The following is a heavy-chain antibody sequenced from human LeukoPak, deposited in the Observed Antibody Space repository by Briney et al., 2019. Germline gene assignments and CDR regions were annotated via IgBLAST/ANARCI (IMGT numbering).Heavy chain of an antibody. CDR1: GYTFTSFD. D-gene: IGHD6-19*01. CDR3: ARRIAVAGKTAFDY. Sequence: ASVKVSCKASGYTFTSFDINWVRQAPGQGLEWMGIINPSGGSRSYAQQFQGRVTMTRDTSTSTVYMELSSLRSEDTAVYYCARRIAVAGKTAFDYWGRGTLVTVSS. CDR2: INPSGGSR. J-gene: IGHJ4*02. V-gene: IGHV1-46*01.